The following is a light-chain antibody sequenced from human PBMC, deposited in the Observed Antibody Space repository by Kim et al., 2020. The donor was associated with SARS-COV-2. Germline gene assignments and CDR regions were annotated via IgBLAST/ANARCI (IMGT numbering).Light chain of an antibody. J-gene: IGKJ4*01. CDR1: QSVSSL. CDR3: QQYDNWPLT. V-gene: IGKV3-15*01. CDR2: GAS. Sequence: VSPGERATLSCRASQSVSSLLGWYQQKPGQAPRLLIYGASTRATGIPARFSGSGSGTEFTLTISSLQSEDFAVYYCQQYDNWPLTFGGGTKVDIK.